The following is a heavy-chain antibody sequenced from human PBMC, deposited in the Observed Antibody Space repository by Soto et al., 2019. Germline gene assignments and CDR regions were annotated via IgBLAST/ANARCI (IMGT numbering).Heavy chain of an antibody. Sequence: SESLSLTCHVFGASISRSSWGWNWPSPSKGLEWIGYVHYTGSTNYQPSLKSRVTISVDTSENQLSLKLRSVTAADTATYYCARGYYDSRGQSNTFDIWGQGTMVTVSS. CDR3: ARGYYDSRGQSNTFDI. V-gene: IGHV4-59*01. CDR1: GASISRSS. J-gene: IGHJ3*02. CDR2: VHYTGST. D-gene: IGHD3-22*01.